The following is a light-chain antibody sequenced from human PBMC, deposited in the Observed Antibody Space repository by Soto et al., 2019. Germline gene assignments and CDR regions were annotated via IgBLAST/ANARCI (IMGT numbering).Light chain of an antibody. V-gene: IGLV4-69*01. Sequence: QPVLTQSPSASASLGASVKLTCTLSSGHSSYAIAWHQQQPEKGPRYLMKLNSDGSHSKGDGIPDRFSGSSSGAERSLIISRLQSEDEADYYCQTWGTGIHVFGTGTKLTVL. J-gene: IGLJ1*01. CDR2: LNSDGSH. CDR3: QTWGTGIHV. CDR1: SGHSSYA.